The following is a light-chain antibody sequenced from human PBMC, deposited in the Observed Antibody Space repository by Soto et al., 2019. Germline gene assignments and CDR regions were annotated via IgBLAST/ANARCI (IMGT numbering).Light chain of an antibody. CDR1: SSDVGYYDY. CDR3: LSYTTSSTYV. CDR2: EVT. V-gene: IGLV2-14*01. J-gene: IGLJ1*01. Sequence: QSALTQPASVSGSLGQSITISCTGTSSDVGYYDYVSWYQQHPGKAPKLMIYEVTNRPSGISNRFSGSKSGNTASLTISGLQAEDEADYYCLSYTTSSTYVFGAGTKLTVL.